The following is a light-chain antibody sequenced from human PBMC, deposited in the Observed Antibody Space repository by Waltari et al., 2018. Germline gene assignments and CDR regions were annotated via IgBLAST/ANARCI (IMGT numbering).Light chain of an antibody. J-gene: IGLJ2*01. CDR2: EVS. Sequence: QSALTQPASVSGSPGQPITISCTGTSSDVGGYNYVSWSQQHPGKAPKLMIYEVSNRPSGVSNRFSGSKSGNTASLTISGLQAEDEADYYCSSYTSSSTLDVVFGGGTKLTVL. CDR1: SSDVGGYNY. CDR3: SSYTSSSTLDVV. V-gene: IGLV2-14*01.